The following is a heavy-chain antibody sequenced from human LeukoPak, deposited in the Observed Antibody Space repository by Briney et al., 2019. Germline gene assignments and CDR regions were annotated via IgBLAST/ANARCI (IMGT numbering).Heavy chain of an antibody. J-gene: IGHJ4*02. V-gene: IGHV4-61*02. CDR1: GGSISSGSYY. D-gene: IGHD1-26*01. CDR2: IYTSGST. CDR3: ARGPVLSIVVVSPRKFDY. Sequence: SETLSLTCTVSGGSISSGSYYWSWIRQPAGKGLEWIGRIYTSGSTNYNPSLKSRVTISADTSKNQFSLKLSSVTAADTAVYYCARGPVLSIVVVSPRKFDYWGQGTLVTVSS.